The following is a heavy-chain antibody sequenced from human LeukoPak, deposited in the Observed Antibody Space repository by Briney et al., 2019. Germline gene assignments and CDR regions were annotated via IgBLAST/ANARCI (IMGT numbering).Heavy chain of an antibody. D-gene: IGHD3-3*01. CDR3: ARDSGRLRFLAQGNYFDY. Sequence: GGSLRLSCAASGFAFSDYYMTWIRQAPGKGLEWLSYISSSGSAMFYADSVKGRFTISRDNAKNSLYLQMNSLRAEDTAVYYCARDSGRLRFLAQGNYFDYWGQGTLVTVSS. V-gene: IGHV3-11*04. CDR1: GFAFSDYY. CDR2: ISSSGSAM. J-gene: IGHJ4*02.